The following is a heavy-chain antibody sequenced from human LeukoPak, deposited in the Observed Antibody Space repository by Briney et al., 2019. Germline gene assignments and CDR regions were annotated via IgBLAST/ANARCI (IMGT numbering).Heavy chain of an antibody. CDR3: AMTNYYDSSGYLYYFDY. D-gene: IGHD3-22*01. V-gene: IGHV1-2*02. CDR1: GYTFTGYY. Sequence: ASVKVSCKASGYTFTGYYMHWVRQAPGQGLEWMGWINPNSGGTNYAQKFQGRVTMTRDTSISTAYLQWSSLKASDTAMYYCAMTNYYDSSGYLYYFDYWGQGTLVTVSS. CDR2: INPNSGGT. J-gene: IGHJ4*02.